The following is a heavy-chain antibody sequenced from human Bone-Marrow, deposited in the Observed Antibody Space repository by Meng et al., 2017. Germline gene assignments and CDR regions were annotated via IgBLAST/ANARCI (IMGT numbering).Heavy chain of an antibody. CDR3: AREKSRRYYYYGMDV. CDR1: GFNFGDYQ. J-gene: IGHJ6*02. CDR2: IVSDGGIT. D-gene: IGHD3-3*01. Sequence: GESLKISCGASGFNFGDYQMHWVRQSPGKGLEWISRIVSDGGITNYADSVKGRFTISRDNAKNTLYLQMNSLGADDTAVYYCAREKSRRYYYYGMDVWGQGTTVTVSS. V-gene: IGHV3-74*01.